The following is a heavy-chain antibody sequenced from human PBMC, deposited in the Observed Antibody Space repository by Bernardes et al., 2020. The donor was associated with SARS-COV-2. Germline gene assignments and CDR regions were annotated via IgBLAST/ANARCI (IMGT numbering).Heavy chain of an antibody. V-gene: IGHV1-18*01. CDR2: ISAYNGNT. J-gene: IGHJ4*02. CDR1: GYTFTSYG. Sequence: KDYCKASGYTFTSYGISWVRQAPGQGLEWMGWISAYNGNTNYAQKLQGRVTMTTDTSTSTAYMELRSLRSDDTAVYYCARCKGIAVAGTIDYWGQGTLVTVSS. CDR3: ARCKGIAVAGTIDY. D-gene: IGHD6-19*01.